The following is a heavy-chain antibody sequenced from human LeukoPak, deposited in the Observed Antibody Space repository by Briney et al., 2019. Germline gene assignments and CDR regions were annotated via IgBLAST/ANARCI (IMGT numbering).Heavy chain of an antibody. J-gene: IGHJ4*02. V-gene: IGHV1-24*01. CDR3: ARDPYYGYGSGSFDY. CDR1: GYTLTELS. D-gene: IGHD3-10*01. CDR2: FDPEDGET. Sequence: GASVKVSCKVSGYTLTELSMHWVRQAPGKGLEWMGGFDPEDGETIYAQKFQGRVTMTRDTSTSTVYMELSSLRSEDTAVYYCARDPYYGYGSGSFDYWGQGTLVTVSS.